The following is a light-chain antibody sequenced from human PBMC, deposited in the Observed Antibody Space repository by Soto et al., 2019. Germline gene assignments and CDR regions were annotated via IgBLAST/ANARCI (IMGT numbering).Light chain of an antibody. CDR3: RQQYFCPFS. V-gene: IGKV1-6*01. CDR2: AAS. Sequence: AIQMTQSPSSLSASVGDSVTITCRASQSIRNDLDWYQQRPGKAPRLLIYAASNLQSGVPARFSGSGSGTDFTLTISSLQPEDFATYYCRQQYFCPFSFGPGTTVDLK. J-gene: IGKJ3*01. CDR1: QSIRND.